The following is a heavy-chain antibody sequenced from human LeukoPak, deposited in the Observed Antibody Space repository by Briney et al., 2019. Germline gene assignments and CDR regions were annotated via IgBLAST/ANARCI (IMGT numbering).Heavy chain of an antibody. CDR3: ARRGRLLWFGELSYEYYFDY. Sequence: SETLSLTCTVSGGSISSYYWSWIRQPAGKGLEWIGRIYTSGSTNYNPSLKSRVTMSVDKSKNQFSLKLSSVTAADTAVYYCARRGRLLWFGELSYEYYFDYWGQGTLVTVSS. CDR1: GGSISSYY. CDR2: IYTSGST. J-gene: IGHJ4*02. V-gene: IGHV4-4*07. D-gene: IGHD3-10*01.